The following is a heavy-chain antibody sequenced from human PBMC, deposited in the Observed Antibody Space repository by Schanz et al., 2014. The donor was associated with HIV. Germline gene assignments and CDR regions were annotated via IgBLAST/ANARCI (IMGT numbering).Heavy chain of an antibody. CDR3: AKGTNYYGSGSYHYYYGMDV. CDR2: ISWNSGRI. Sequence: EVQLVESGGGLVQPGRSLRLSCAVSGFTFDDYAMHWVRQAPGKGLEWVSGISWNSGRIGYADSVKGRFTISRDNAKNSLYLQMNSLRAEDTALYYCAKGTNYYGSGSYHYYYGMDVWGLGTTVTVSS. V-gene: IGHV3-9*01. J-gene: IGHJ6*02. D-gene: IGHD3-10*01. CDR1: GFTFDDYA.